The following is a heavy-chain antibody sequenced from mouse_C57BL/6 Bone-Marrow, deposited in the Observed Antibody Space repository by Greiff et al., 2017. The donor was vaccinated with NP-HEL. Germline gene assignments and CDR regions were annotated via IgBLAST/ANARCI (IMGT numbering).Heavy chain of an antibody. D-gene: IGHD1-1*01. CDR3: AAFPYYGSSPLYFDV. Sequence: QVQLKESGPGLVQPSQSLSITCTVSGFSLTSYGVHWVRQSPGKGLEWLGVIWRGGSTDYNAAFMSRLSITKDNSKSPVFFKMNSLQADDTAIYYCAAFPYYGSSPLYFDVWGTGTTVTVSS. V-gene: IGHV2-5*01. CDR1: GFSLTSYG. J-gene: IGHJ1*03. CDR2: IWRGGST.